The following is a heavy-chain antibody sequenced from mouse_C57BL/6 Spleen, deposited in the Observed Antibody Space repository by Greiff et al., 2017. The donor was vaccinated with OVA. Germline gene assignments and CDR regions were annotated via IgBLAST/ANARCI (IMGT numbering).Heavy chain of an antibody. D-gene: IGHD1-1*02. V-gene: IGHV1-82*01. CDR1: GYAFSSSW. J-gene: IGHJ2*01. CDR3: ARSGDYGPFDY. Sequence: SGPELVKPGASVKISCKASGYAFSSSWMNWVKQRPGTGLEWIGRIYPGDGDPNYNGKFKGKATLTADKSSSTAYMQLSSLTSEDSAVYFCARSGDYGPFDYWGQGTTLTVSS. CDR2: IYPGDGDP.